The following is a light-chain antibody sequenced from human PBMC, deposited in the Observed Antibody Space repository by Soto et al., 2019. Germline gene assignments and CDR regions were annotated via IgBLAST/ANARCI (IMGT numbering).Light chain of an antibody. CDR3: QKHDGAPLT. CDR2: TSS. Sequence: DIQMTQSPSSLSASVGDRVTITCRASQDIRNYLSWYQQKPGKVPKLLIHTSSTLQSGVSSRFSGSGSGTHFTLTISSLQPEDVATYYCQKHDGAPLTFGGGTKVEIK. J-gene: IGKJ4*01. CDR1: QDIRNY. V-gene: IGKV1-27*01.